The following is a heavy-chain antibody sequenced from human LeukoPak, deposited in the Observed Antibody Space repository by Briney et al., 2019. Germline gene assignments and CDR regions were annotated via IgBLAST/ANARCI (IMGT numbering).Heavy chain of an antibody. CDR3: AKDRQRSTYVDWYFDL. D-gene: IGHD2-2*01. Sequence: PGGSLRLSCAASGFTFSSYAMSWVRQAPGKGLEWVSAISGSGGSTYYADSVKGRFTISRDNPKNTLYLQMNSLRAEDTAVYYCAKDRQRSTYVDWYFDLWGRGTLVTVSS. CDR2: ISGSGGST. V-gene: IGHV3-23*01. J-gene: IGHJ2*01. CDR1: GFTFSSYA.